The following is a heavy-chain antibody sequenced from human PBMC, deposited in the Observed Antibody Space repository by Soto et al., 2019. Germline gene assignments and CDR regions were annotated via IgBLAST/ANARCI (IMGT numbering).Heavy chain of an antibody. CDR1: GFTFDDYA. CDR2: ISWNSGSI. D-gene: IGHD4-17*01. CDR3: AKDKGGNDYGDVYYYYYMDV. V-gene: IGHV3-9*01. J-gene: IGHJ6*03. Sequence: GGSLRLSCAASGFTFDDYAMHWVRQAPGKGLEWVSGISWNSGSIGYADSVKGRFTISRDNAKNSLYLQMNSLRAEDTALYYCAKDKGGNDYGDVYYYYYMDVWGKGTTVTVSS.